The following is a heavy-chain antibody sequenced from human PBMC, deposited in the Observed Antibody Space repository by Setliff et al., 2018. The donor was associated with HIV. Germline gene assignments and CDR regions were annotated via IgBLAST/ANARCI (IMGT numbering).Heavy chain of an antibody. D-gene: IGHD1-1*01. Sequence: SETLSLTCTVSGGSLNTGTSHWSWIRQPAGKGLEWIGHIYITEDTDYNPSLKSRVTISVDTSKNQFSLKLSSLTAAGTAVYYCARDFKRYNSPCRFDPWGQGILVTVSS. V-gene: IGHV4-61*09. J-gene: IGHJ5*02. CDR2: IYITEDT. CDR3: ARDFKRYNSPCRFDP. CDR1: GGSLNTGTSH.